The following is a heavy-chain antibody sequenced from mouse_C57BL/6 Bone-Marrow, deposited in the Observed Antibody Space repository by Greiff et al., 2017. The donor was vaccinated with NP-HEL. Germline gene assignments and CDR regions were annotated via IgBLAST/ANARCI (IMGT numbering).Heavy chain of an antibody. V-gene: IGHV1-52*01. CDR3: ARSGLFDY. D-gene: IGHD3-1*01. J-gene: IGHJ2*01. Sequence: VQLQQPGAELVRPGSSVKLSCKASGYTFTSYWMHWVKQRPIQGLEWIGNIDPSDSETLYNQKFKDKATLTVDKSSSTAYMQLSSLTSEDSAVYYCARSGLFDYWGQGTTLTVSS. CDR1: GYTFTSYW. CDR2: IDPSDSET.